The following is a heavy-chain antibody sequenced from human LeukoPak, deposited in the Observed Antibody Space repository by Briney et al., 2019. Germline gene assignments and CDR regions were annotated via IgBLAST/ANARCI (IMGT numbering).Heavy chain of an antibody. CDR1: GFTFSSYG. Sequence: GGSLRLSCAASGFTFSSYGMHWVRQAPGKGLEWVAVISYDGSNKYYADSVKGRSTISRDNSKNTLYLQMNSLRAEDTAVYYCAKVGYSYGLDYFDYWGQGTLVTVSS. CDR3: AKVGYSYGLDYFDY. D-gene: IGHD5-18*01. V-gene: IGHV3-30*18. CDR2: ISYDGSNK. J-gene: IGHJ4*02.